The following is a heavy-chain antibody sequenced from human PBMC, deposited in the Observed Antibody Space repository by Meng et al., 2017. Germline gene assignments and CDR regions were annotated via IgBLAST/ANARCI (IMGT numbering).Heavy chain of an antibody. CDR3: ARVALAEGSSGDWGAFDI. CDR2: ISSSSSYI. Sequence: GESLKISCAASGFTFSSYSMNWVRQAPGKGLEWVSSISSSSSYIYYADSVKGRFTISRDNAKNSLYPQMNSLRAEDTAVYYCARVALAEGSSGDWGAFDIWGQGTMVTVSS. J-gene: IGHJ3*02. D-gene: IGHD2-21*02. CDR1: GFTFSSYS. V-gene: IGHV3-21*01.